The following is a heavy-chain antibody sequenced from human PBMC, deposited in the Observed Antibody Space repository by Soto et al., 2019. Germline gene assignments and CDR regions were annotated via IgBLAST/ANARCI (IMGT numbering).Heavy chain of an antibody. D-gene: IGHD5-12*01. CDR3: ARGGLRRDGYIGGWVRAFDI. CDR2: VYYRGST. CDR1: GGCISSYY. J-gene: IGHJ3*02. V-gene: IGHV4-59*01. Sequence: QVQLQESGPGLVKPSETLSLTCTVSGGCISSYYWSWIRQPPGKGLEWIGYVYYRGSTNYNPSLKSRVTISVDPSKNQFSLKLSCVTAADTAVYYCARGGLRRDGYIGGWVRAFDIWGQGTMVTVSS.